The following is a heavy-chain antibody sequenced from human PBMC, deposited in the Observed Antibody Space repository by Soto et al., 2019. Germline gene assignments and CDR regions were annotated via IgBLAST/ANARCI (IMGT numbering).Heavy chain of an antibody. CDR3: ARLSYSRPSHYYYDYGMDV. V-gene: IGHV1-3*05. J-gene: IGHJ6*01. CDR2: INAGNGNT. Sequence: QVQLVQSGAEEKKPGASVKVSCKASGYTFTSYAMHWVRQAPGQRLEWMGWINAGNGNTKYSQKFQGRVTITRDTSASTAYMELRSLRSEDTAVYYCARLSYSRPSHYYYDYGMDVWGHGTTVTVSS. D-gene: IGHD6-13*01. CDR1: GYTFTSYA.